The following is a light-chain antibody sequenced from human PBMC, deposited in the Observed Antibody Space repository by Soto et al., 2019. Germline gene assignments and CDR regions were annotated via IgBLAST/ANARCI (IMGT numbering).Light chain of an antibody. CDR3: SSYTKSSSYV. CDR2: DVY. Sequence: QSVLTQPASVSGSPGQSITISCTGTSSDVGGFNYVSWYQQHPGKAPKLLIFDVYSRPSGISNRFSGSQSGNTASLTISGLQAEDEADYYCSSYTKSSSYVFGDGTKVTV. CDR1: SSDVGGFNY. J-gene: IGLJ1*01. V-gene: IGLV2-14*01.